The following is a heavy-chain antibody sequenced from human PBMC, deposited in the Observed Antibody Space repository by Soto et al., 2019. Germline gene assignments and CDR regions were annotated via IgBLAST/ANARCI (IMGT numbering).Heavy chain of an antibody. CDR3: ARGITMIVVVTRQFDY. V-gene: IGHV4-39*07. Sequence: PSETLSLSYTVSGGSISSSSYYWGWIRQPPGKGLEWIGSIYYSGSTNYNPSLKSRVTISVDTSKNQFSLKLSSVTAADTAVYYCARGITMIVVVTRQFDYWGQGTLVTVSS. D-gene: IGHD3-22*01. CDR1: GGSISSSSYY. CDR2: IYYSGST. J-gene: IGHJ4*02.